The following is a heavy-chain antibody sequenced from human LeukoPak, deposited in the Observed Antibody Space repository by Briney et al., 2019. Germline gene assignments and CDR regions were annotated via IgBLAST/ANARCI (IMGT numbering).Heavy chain of an antibody. Sequence: GGSLRLSCAASGFTFSSYAMSWVRQAPGKGLEWVSAISGSGGSTYYADSVKGRFTISRDNSKNTLYLQMNSLRAEDTAVYYCAKGSVCSSTSCYNPGSVYYFDYWGQGTLVTVSS. J-gene: IGHJ4*02. D-gene: IGHD2-2*02. CDR1: GFTFSSYA. V-gene: IGHV3-23*01. CDR2: ISGSGGST. CDR3: AKGSVCSSTSCYNPGSVYYFDY.